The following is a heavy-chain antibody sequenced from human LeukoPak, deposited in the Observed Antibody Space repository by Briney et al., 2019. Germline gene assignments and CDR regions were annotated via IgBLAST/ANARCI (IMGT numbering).Heavy chain of an antibody. CDR1: GGSISSHY. Sequence: SETLSLTCTVSGGSISSHYWSWIRQPPGKGLEWIGYIYYSGSTNYNPSLKSRVTILVDTSKNQFSLKLSSVTAADTAVYYCARYCGGDCYSSAFDIWGQGTMVTVSS. CDR3: ARYCGGDCYSSAFDI. V-gene: IGHV4-59*11. D-gene: IGHD2-21*02. J-gene: IGHJ3*02. CDR2: IYYSGST.